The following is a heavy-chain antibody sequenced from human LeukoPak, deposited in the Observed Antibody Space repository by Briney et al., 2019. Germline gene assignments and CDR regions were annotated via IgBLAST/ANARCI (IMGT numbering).Heavy chain of an antibody. CDR3: ARAYDSSGYNWFDP. V-gene: IGHV4-39*07. CDR1: GGSISSSSYY. CDR2: IYYSGST. Sequence: PSETLSLTCTVSGGSISSSSYYWGWIRQPPGKGLEWIGSIYYSGSTYYNPSLKSRVTISVDTSKNQFSLKLSSVTAADTAVYYCARAYDSSGYNWFDPWGQGTPVTVSS. D-gene: IGHD3-22*01. J-gene: IGHJ5*02.